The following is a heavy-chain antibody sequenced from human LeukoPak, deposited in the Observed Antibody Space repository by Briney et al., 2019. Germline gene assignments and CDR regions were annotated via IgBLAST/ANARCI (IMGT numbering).Heavy chain of an antibody. V-gene: IGHV6-1*01. Sequence: SQTLSLTCAISGDSVSSNSAGWNWIRQSPSRGLEWLGRTYYRSKWYNDYAVSVKSRTTINPDTSKNQFSLQLNSVTPEDTAVYYCAREEDLSGFYDWFDPWGQGTLVTVSS. J-gene: IGHJ5*02. CDR1: GDSVSSNSAG. D-gene: IGHD3-9*01. CDR3: AREEDLSGFYDWFDP. CDR2: TYYRSKWYN.